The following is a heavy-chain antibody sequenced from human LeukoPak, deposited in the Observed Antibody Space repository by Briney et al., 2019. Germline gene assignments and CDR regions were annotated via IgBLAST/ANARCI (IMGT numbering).Heavy chain of an antibody. V-gene: IGHV3-74*01. Sequence: PGGSLRLSCAASGFTFSTYWMHWVRQAPGKGLVWVSRIDHDGINTYYADSVKGRFTISRDNAKNTLYLQMNSLRAEDTAIYYCVRDLQRHYLGVAVAGRRRWFDPWGQGTLVTVSS. J-gene: IGHJ5*02. D-gene: IGHD6-13*01. CDR1: GFTFSTYW. CDR3: VRDLQRHYLGVAVAGRRRWFDP. CDR2: IDHDGINT.